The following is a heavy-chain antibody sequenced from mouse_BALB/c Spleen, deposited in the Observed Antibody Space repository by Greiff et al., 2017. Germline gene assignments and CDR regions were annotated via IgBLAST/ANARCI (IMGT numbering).Heavy chain of an antibody. Sequence: EVKLVESGGGLVKPGGSLKLSCAASGFTFSSYAMSWVRQTPEKRLEWVASISSGGSTYYPDSVKGRFTISRDNARNILYLQMSSLRSEDTAMYYCARYGYDAVPYAMDYWGQGTSVTVSS. V-gene: IGHV5-6-5*01. D-gene: IGHD2-2*01. CDR1: GFTFSSYA. CDR3: ARYGYDAVPYAMDY. CDR2: ISSGGST. J-gene: IGHJ4*01.